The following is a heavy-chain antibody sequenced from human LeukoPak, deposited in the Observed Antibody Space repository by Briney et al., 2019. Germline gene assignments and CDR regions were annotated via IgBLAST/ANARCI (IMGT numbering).Heavy chain of an antibody. J-gene: IGHJ5*02. D-gene: IGHD2-21*02. CDR1: GFTFSSYW. Sequence: GGSLRLSCAASGFTFSSYWMHWVRQAPGKGLVWVSRINSDGSSTSYADSVKGRFTVSRDNSRNTLSLQMNSLRAEDTAIYYCAKKIVTGPGHNWFDPWGQGTLVTVSS. CDR2: INSDGSST. CDR3: AKKIVTGPGHNWFDP. V-gene: IGHV3-74*01.